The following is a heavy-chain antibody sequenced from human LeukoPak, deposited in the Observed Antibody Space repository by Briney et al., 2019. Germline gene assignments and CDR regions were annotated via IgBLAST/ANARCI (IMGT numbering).Heavy chain of an antibody. CDR2: IKQDGSEK. CDR1: GFTFSSYW. J-gene: IGHJ5*02. D-gene: IGHD2-2*01. CDR3: ARVLLPTRDIVVVPAHHWFDP. V-gene: IGHV3-7*01. Sequence: GGSLRLSCAASGFTFSSYWMSWVRQAPGKGLEWVANIKQDGSEKYYVDSVKGRFTISRDNAKNSLYLQMNSLRAEDTAVYYCARVLLPTRDIVVVPAHHWFDPWGQGTLVTVSS.